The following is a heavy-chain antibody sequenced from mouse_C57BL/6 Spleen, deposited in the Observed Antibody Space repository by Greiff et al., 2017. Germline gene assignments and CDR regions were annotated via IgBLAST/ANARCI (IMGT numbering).Heavy chain of an antibody. V-gene: IGHV1-53*01. J-gene: IGHJ2*01. CDR1: GYTFTSYW. CDR2: INPSNGGT. D-gene: IGHD1-1*01. Sequence: QVQLQQPGTELVKPGASVKLSCKASGYTFTSYWMHWVKQRPGQGLEWIGNINPSNGGTNYNEKFKSKATLTVDKSSSTAYMQLSSLTSEDSAVYYCARFGIYYYGSSSYFDYWGQGTTLTVSS. CDR3: ARFGIYYYGSSSYFDY.